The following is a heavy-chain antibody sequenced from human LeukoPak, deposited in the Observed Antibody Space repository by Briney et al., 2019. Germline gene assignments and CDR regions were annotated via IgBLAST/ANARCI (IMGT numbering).Heavy chain of an antibody. CDR1: GYTFTGYY. J-gene: IGHJ6*03. Sequence: VASVKVSCKASGYTFTGYYIHWVRQAPGQGLEWVGRINPYSGGTDYAQKLQGRVTMTRDTSTNTAYMDLSRLQSEDTAVYSCVRDGANKVRGVHYYYMDVWGKGTTVTVSS. V-gene: IGHV1-2*06. D-gene: IGHD3-10*01. CDR3: VRDGANKVRGVHYYYMDV. CDR2: INPYSGGT.